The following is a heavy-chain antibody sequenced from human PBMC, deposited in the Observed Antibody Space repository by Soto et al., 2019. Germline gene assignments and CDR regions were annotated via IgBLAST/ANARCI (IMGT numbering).Heavy chain of an antibody. V-gene: IGHV3-53*04. CDR3: ARGPWFGELLST. CDR2: IYSGGST. CDR1: GFTVSSNY. J-gene: IGHJ5*02. D-gene: IGHD3-10*01. Sequence: GGSLRLSCAPSGFTVSSNYMSWVRQAPGKGLEWVSVIYSGGSTYYADSVKGRYTISRHNSKNTLYLQMNSLRAEDTAVYYCARGPWFGELLSTWGQGTLVTVSS.